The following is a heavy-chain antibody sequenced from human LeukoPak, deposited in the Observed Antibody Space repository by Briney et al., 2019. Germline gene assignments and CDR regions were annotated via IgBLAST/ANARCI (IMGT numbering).Heavy chain of an antibody. Sequence: ASVKVSCKASGYTFTGYYMHWVRQAPGQGLEWMGLINPNSGGTNYAQKFQGRVTMTRDTSISTAYMELSRLRSDDTAVYYCARELSGFYYDSIGSFDYWGQGTLVTVSS. CDR3: ARELSGFYYDSIGSFDY. CDR2: INPNSGGT. V-gene: IGHV1-2*06. CDR1: GYTFTGYY. D-gene: IGHD3-22*01. J-gene: IGHJ4*02.